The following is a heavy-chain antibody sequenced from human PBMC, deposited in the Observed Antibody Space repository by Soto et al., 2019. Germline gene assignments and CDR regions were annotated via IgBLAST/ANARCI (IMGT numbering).Heavy chain of an antibody. D-gene: IGHD6-13*01. V-gene: IGHV3-21*01. CDR2: ISSSSSYI. J-gene: IGHJ4*02. CDR3: ARDRASSWYSSDY. CDR1: GFTFSSYS. Sequence: EVQLVESGGGLVKPGGSLRLSCAASGFTFSSYSMNWVRQAPGKGLEWVSSISSSSSYIYYADSVKGRFTISGDNAKNSLYLQMNSLRAEDTAVYYCARDRASSWYSSDYWGQGTLVTVSS.